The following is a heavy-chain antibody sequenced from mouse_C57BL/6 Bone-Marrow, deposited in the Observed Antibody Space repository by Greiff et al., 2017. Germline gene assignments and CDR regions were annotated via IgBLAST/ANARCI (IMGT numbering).Heavy chain of an antibody. CDR3: ARGIPYYYGSSRYAMDY. Sequence: VQLQQPGAELVMPGASVKLSCKASGYTFTSYWMHWVKQRPGQGLAWIGEIDPSDSYTNYNQKFKGKSTLTVDKSSSTAYMQLSSLTSEDSAVYYCARGIPYYYGSSRYAMDYWGQGTSVTVSS. D-gene: IGHD1-1*01. V-gene: IGHV1-69*01. J-gene: IGHJ4*01. CDR1: GYTFTSYW. CDR2: IDPSDSYT.